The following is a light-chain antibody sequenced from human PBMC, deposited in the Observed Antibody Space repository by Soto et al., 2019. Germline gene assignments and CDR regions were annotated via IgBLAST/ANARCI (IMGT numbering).Light chain of an antibody. CDR1: QSVSTRS. Sequence: EIVFTQSPGTLSLSPGEISTLSCRASQSVSTRSLAWYQQKPGQAPRLLISGASSRAADIPDRFSGSGSGTDFTLTINRLEPDDFAVYYCQQYDSSPRTFGQGTKVDIK. J-gene: IGKJ1*01. V-gene: IGKV3-20*01. CDR3: QQYDSSPRT. CDR2: GAS.